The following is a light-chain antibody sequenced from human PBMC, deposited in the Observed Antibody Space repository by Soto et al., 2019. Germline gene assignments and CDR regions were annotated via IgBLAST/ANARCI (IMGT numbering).Light chain of an antibody. V-gene: IGKV3-11*01. CDR3: QQYGSSPPGFT. J-gene: IGKJ3*01. CDR1: QSVSSD. CDR2: DSS. Sequence: EIVLTQSPATLSLSPGERATVSCRTSQSVSSDLAWYQQKAGQAPRLLIYDSSNRATGIPVRFSGSGSGTDFTLTISSLEPEDFAVYYCQQYGSSPPGFTFGPGTKVDIK.